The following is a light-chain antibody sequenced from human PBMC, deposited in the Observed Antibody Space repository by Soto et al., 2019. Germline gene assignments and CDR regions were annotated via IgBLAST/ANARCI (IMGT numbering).Light chain of an antibody. CDR1: QDITNY. V-gene: IGKV1-33*01. CDR2: DAS. J-gene: IGKJ5*01. CDR3: QQFDNVPFT. Sequence: DIQMTQSPSSLSASVGDRVTIICQASQDITNYLNWYQQKPGKAPKLLIYDASNLETGVPSRFSGSGSGTHFSFTISSLQPEDSATYYCQQFDNVPFTFGQGTRLEMK.